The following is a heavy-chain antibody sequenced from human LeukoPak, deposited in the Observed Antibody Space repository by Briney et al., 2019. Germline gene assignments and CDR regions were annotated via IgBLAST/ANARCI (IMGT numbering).Heavy chain of an antibody. J-gene: IGHJ6*04. CDR3: ARDGELRFINVDV. V-gene: IGHV4-4*07. CDR2: IYTSGST. CDR1: GGSISSNY. Sequence: KPSETLSLTCTVAGGSISSNYWSWIRQPAGKGLEWIGRIYTSGSTNYNPSLKSRVTMSVDTSKNQFSLKLSSVTAADTAVYCCARDGELRFINVDVWGKGTTVTVSS. D-gene: IGHD3-3*01.